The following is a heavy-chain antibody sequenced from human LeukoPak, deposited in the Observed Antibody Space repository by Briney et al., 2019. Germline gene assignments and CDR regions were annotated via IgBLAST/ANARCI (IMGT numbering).Heavy chain of an antibody. CDR1: GFXFISYG. V-gene: IGHV3-30*18. J-gene: IGHJ4*02. CDR3: AKILPDTVTADY. CDR2: ISYDGSNK. D-gene: IGHD4-11*01. Sequence: GGSLRLSCPASGFXFISYGMHWVRQPPGKGLEWVAVISYDGSNKYYADSVKGRFTISRDNSKNTLYLQMNSLRAEDTAVYYCAKILPDTVTADYWGQGTLVTVSS.